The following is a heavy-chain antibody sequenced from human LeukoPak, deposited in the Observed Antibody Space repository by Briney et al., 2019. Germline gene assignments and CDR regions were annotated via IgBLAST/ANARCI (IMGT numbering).Heavy chain of an antibody. Sequence: SETPSLTCAVSGYSISSGYYWGWIRQPPGKGLEWIGSIYHSGCTYYNPSLKSRVTISVDTSKNQFSLKLSSVTAADTAVYYCARLVVHCSGGSCARVDYWGQGTLVTVSS. CDR3: ARLVVHCSGGSCARVDY. CDR1: GYSISSGYY. J-gene: IGHJ4*02. V-gene: IGHV4-38-2*01. D-gene: IGHD2-15*01. CDR2: IYHSGCT.